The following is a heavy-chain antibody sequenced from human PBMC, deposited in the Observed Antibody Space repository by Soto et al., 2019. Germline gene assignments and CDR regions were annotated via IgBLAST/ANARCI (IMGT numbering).Heavy chain of an antibody. CDR1: GFTFTSSA. CDR2: IVVGSGNT. Sequence: QMQLVQSGPEVKKPGTSVKVSCKASGFTFTSSAVQWVRQARGQRLEWIGWIVVGSGNTNYAQKFQERVTITRDMSTSTAYMELSSLRSEDTAVYYCAADLIGVVVPAAMEAAAGDPNGWFDPWGQGTLVTVSS. CDR3: AADLIGVVVPAAMEAAAGDPNGWFDP. J-gene: IGHJ5*02. D-gene: IGHD2-2*01. V-gene: IGHV1-58*01.